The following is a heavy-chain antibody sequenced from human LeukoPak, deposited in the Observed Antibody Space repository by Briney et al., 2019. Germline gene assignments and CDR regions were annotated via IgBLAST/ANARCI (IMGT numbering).Heavy chain of an antibody. J-gene: IGHJ4*02. CDR3: AKSGGSHDFDY. D-gene: IGHD1-26*01. CDR2: ISGSGGST. CDR1: GFTFSSYA. Sequence: TGRSLRLSCAASGFTFSSYAMSWVRQAPGKGLEWVSAISGSGGSTYYADSVKGRFTISRDNSKNTLYLQMNSLRAEHTAVYYCAKSGGSHDFDYWGQGTLVTVSS. V-gene: IGHV3-23*01.